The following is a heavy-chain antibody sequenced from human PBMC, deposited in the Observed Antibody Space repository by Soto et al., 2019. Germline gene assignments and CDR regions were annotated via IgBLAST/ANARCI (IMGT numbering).Heavy chain of an antibody. CDR1: GYTFTSYG. V-gene: IGHV1-18*01. Sequence: QVQLVQSGAEVKKPGASVKVSCKASGYTFTSYGISWMRQAPGQGLEWMGWISAYNGNTNYAQKLQGRVTMTTDTSTSTAYMELRSLRSDDTAVYYCVLWFGELSLPQKTFDIWGQGTMVTVSS. CDR3: VLWFGELSLPQKTFDI. CDR2: ISAYNGNT. J-gene: IGHJ3*02. D-gene: IGHD3-10*01.